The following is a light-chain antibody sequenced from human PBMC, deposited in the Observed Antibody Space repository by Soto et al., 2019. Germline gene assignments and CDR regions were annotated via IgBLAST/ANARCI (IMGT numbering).Light chain of an antibody. J-gene: IGKJ5*01. CDR1: QSVSSY. Sequence: TVLTQSPATLSLYPGERATLSCRASQSVSSYLAWYQQKPGQAPRLLIYDASNRATGIPARFSGSGSGTDFTLTISSLEPEDFAVYYCQQRRNWPPITFGQGTRLEIK. V-gene: IGKV3-11*01. CDR3: QQRRNWPPIT. CDR2: DAS.